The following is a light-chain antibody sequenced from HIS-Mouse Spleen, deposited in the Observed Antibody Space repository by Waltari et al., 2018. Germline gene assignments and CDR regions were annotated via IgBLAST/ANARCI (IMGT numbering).Light chain of an antibody. Sequence: QSALTQPRSVSGSPGQSVTISCTGTSSDVGGYNYVSWYQQHPGKAPKLLIYDVSKRPSGVPDRFSGSKSGNTASLTISGLQAEDEADYYCCSYAGSWVCGGGTKLTVL. J-gene: IGLJ3*02. CDR3: CSYAGSWV. CDR2: DVS. CDR1: SSDVGGYNY. V-gene: IGLV2-11*01.